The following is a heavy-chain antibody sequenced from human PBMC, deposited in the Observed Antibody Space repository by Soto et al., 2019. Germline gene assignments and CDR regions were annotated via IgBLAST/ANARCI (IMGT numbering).Heavy chain of an antibody. CDR2: ISGYSGNT. J-gene: IGHJ4*02. Sequence: ASVKVSCKTSGYTFSSFGVTWVRQAPGQGLEWMGWISGYSGNTDYPQKLQGRVALTTDTSTSTAYMELRSLRSDDTAVYYCARTSHTGSGSDYWGQGTLVTVSS. D-gene: IGHD3-10*01. V-gene: IGHV1-18*01. CDR3: ARTSHTGSGSDY. CDR1: GYTFSSFG.